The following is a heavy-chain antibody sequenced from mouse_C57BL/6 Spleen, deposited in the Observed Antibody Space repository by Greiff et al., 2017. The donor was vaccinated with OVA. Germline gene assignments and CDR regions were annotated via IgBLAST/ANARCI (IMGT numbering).Heavy chain of an antibody. D-gene: IGHD4-1*01. CDR2: INPNNGGT. J-gene: IGHJ3*01. Sequence: VQLQQSGPELVKPGASVKIPCKASGYTFTDYNMDWVKQSHGKSLEWIGDINPNNGGTIYNQKFKGKATLTVDKSSSTAYMELRSLTSEDTAVYYCARSLNWDEGTWFAYWGQGTLVTVSA. V-gene: IGHV1-18*01. CDR3: ARSLNWDEGTWFAY. CDR1: GYTFTDYN.